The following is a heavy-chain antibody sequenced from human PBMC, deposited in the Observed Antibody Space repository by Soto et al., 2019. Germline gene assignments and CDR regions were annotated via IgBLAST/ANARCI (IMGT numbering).Heavy chain of an antibody. V-gene: IGHV3-30-3*01. CDR2: MSHDGSSS. D-gene: IGHD2-2*01. CDR1: AFSFSNYA. Sequence: LRLSCAASAFSFSNYAMHWVRQTPDKGLEWVAVMSHDGSSSFDADSVKGRFTISRDNSKTTLYLQMNSLSTEDTAVYYCARDFPYCGSTSCYSAAPKYWGQGTLVTVSS. J-gene: IGHJ4*02. CDR3: ARDFPYCGSTSCYSAAPKY.